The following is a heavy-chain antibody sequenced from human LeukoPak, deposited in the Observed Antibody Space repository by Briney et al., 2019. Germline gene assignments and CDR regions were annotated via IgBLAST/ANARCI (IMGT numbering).Heavy chain of an antibody. J-gene: IGHJ4*02. CDR3: ARDPMSGKFDY. CDR2: IKQDGSAK. D-gene: IGHD4-23*01. V-gene: IGHV3-7*04. Sequence: PGGSLRLSCAASGFTFNRYWMSWVRQAPGKGLEWVGNIKQDGSAKFYVDSVKGRFTISRDSANNSLYLQINSLRVEDTAVYYCARDPMSGKFDYWGQGTQVIVSS. CDR1: GFTFNRYW.